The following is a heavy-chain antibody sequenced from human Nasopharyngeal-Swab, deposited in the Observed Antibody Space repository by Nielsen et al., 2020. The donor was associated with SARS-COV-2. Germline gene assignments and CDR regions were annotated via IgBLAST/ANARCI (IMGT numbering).Heavy chain of an antibody. J-gene: IGHJ3*02. CDR3: AKGEAYYYDGKAFDI. CDR1: GFTFSSYG. CDR2: ISYDGSNK. Sequence: GGSLRLSCAASGFTFSSYGMHWVRQAPGKGLEWVAVISYDGSNKYYADSVKGRFIISRDNSKNTLYLQMNSLRAEDTAVYYCAKGEAYYYDGKAFDIWGQGTMVTVSS. V-gene: IGHV3-30*18. D-gene: IGHD3-22*01.